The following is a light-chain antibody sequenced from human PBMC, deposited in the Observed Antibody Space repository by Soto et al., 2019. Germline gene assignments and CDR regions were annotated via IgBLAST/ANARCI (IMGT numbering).Light chain of an antibody. CDR3: QQYGSSPGT. Sequence: EIVLTQSPGTLSLSPGEGATLSCRASQTVSSSFLAWYQQKAGQAPRLLIYGASSRATCIPDRFSGSGSGTDFHLTIPRLKHEDFAVYYCQQYGSSPGTFGQGTKVEIK. J-gene: IGKJ1*01. CDR2: GAS. V-gene: IGKV3-20*01. CDR1: QTVSSSF.